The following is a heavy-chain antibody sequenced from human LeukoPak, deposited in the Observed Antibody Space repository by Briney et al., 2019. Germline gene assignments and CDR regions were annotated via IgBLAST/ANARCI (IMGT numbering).Heavy chain of an antibody. V-gene: IGHV4-39*01. J-gene: IGHJ4*02. CDR2: IYYSGST. CDR1: GGSISSSSYY. CDR3: ARLPPDPMTSGNYFDY. D-gene: IGHD3-22*01. Sequence: SETLSLTCTVSGGSISSSSYYWGWIRQPPGKGLEWIGSIYYSGSTYYNPSLKSRVTISVDTSKNQFSLKLSSVTAADTAVYYCARLPPDPMTSGNYFDYWGQGTLVTVSS.